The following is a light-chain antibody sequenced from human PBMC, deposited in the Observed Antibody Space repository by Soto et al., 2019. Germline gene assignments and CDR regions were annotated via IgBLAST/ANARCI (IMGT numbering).Light chain of an antibody. CDR3: GSYASATLI. CDR1: SSDIGAYDY. V-gene: IGLV2-14*01. J-gene: IGLJ2*01. Sequence: QSALTQPASVSGSPGQSITISCTGTSSDIGAYDYVSWFQQYPGKAPTLLIYEVTFRPSGVSSRFSGSKSGNTASLTISVLQTEDEADYYCGSYASATLIFGGGTKLTVL. CDR2: EVT.